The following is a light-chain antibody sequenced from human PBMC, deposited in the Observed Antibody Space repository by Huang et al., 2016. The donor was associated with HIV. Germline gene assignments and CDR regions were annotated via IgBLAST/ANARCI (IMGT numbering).Light chain of an antibody. J-gene: IGKJ2*01. V-gene: IGKV3-15*01. CDR3: QHYNGWPPYT. CDR2: GAS. CDR1: QNIDSN. Sequence: EIVMTQSPVTLSVSPGERATLSCRASQNIDSNLAWYQQKSGQAPRLLIYGASTRATGIPARFSGSGSGTEFTLTISRLQSEDFVVYYCQHYNGWPPYTFGQGTKLEIK.